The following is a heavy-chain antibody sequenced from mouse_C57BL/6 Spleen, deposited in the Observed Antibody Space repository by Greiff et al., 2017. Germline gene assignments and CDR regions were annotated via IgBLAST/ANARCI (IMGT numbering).Heavy chain of an antibody. V-gene: IGHV1-26*01. Sequence: EVQLQQSGPELVKPGASVKISCKASGYTFTDYYLNWVKQSHGKSLEWIGDINPNNGGTSYNQKFKGKATLTVDTSSSTAYMELRSLTSEDSAVYYSASYGNYVEFAYWGQGTLVTVSA. CDR1: GYTFTDYY. J-gene: IGHJ3*01. CDR3: ASYGNYVEFAY. CDR2: INPNNGGT. D-gene: IGHD2-1*01.